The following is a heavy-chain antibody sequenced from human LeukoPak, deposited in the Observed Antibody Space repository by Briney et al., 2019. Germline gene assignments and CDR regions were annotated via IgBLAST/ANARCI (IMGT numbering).Heavy chain of an antibody. CDR2: ISWNGGSA. Sequence: RAGGSLRLSCTASGFTFGEYGMTWVRHAPGKGLEWVSGISWNGGSAVYSDSVKGRFTISRDNSKNTLYLQMNSLRAEDTAVYYCASSGYSGYDAFDIWGQGTMVTVSS. D-gene: IGHD5-12*01. CDR1: GFTFGEYG. J-gene: IGHJ3*02. V-gene: IGHV3-20*04. CDR3: ASSGYSGYDAFDI.